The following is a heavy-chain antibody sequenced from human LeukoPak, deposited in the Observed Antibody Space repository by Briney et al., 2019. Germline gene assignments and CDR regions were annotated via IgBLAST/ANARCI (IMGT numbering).Heavy chain of an antibody. CDR3: ARGNLEGLHDY. D-gene: IGHD5-24*01. CDR2: ISSSSSYI. Sequence: PGGSLRLSCAASGFTFSSYSMTRVRQAPGKGLEWVSSISSSSSYIYYADSVKGRFTISRDNAKNSLYLQMNSLRAEDTAVYYCARGNLEGLHDYWGQGTLVTVSS. CDR1: GFTFSSYS. J-gene: IGHJ4*02. V-gene: IGHV3-21*01.